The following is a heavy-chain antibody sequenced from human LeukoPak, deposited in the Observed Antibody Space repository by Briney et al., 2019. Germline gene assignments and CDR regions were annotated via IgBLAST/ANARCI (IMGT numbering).Heavy chain of an antibody. D-gene: IGHD6-6*01. CDR3: ARDPYSSYAFDI. CDR2: IWYDGSNK. CDR1: GFTFSSYG. J-gene: IGHJ3*02. V-gene: IGHV3-33*01. Sequence: GGPLRLSCAASGFTFSSYGMHWVRQAPGKGLEWVAVIWYDGSNKYYADSVKGRFTISRDNSKNTLYLQMNSLRAEDTAVYYCARDPYSSYAFDIWGQGTMVTVSS.